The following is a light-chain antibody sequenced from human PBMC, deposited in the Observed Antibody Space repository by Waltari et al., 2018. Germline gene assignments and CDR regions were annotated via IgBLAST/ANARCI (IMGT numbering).Light chain of an antibody. CDR1: QDIGTS. CDR3: QEFYGSLSWT. V-gene: IGKV1-NL1*01. Sequence: DIQMTQSPSSLSASVGDTITITCRASQDIGTSLAWYQQQPGEAPKLLVFVASRLQGWVASRCSGNGAGTAFSITISSLQPEDFATVYCQEFYGSLSWTFGGGTKVDIK. J-gene: IGKJ4*01. CDR2: VAS.